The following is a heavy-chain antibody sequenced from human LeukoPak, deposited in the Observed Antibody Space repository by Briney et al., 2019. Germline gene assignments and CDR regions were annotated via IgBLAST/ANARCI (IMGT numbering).Heavy chain of an antibody. D-gene: IGHD1-26*01. CDR1: GFTFGNAW. CDR3: TTEGYSGSYQPFFLFGY. CDR2: IKSKTDGGTT. J-gene: IGHJ4*02. Sequence: NPGGSLRLSCAASGFTFGNAWMSWVRQAPGKGLEWVGRIKSKTDGGTTDYAAPVKGRFTISRDDSKNTLYLQMNSLKTEDTAVYCCTTEGYSGSYQPFFLFGYWGQGTLVTVSS. V-gene: IGHV3-15*05.